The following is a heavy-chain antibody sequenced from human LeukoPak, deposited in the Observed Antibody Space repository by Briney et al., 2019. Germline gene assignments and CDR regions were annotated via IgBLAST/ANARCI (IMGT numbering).Heavy chain of an antibody. D-gene: IGHD4-23*01. Sequence: GGSLRLSCAASGFTFSNYGVHWVRQAPGKGLEWVSFIRFDGSNKYYADSVKGRFTISRDSSKNTLYLQMNSLRAEDTAVYYCAKGGNPFDYWGQGTLVTVSS. J-gene: IGHJ4*02. CDR2: IRFDGSNK. CDR3: AKGGNPFDY. V-gene: IGHV3-30*02. CDR1: GFTFSNYG.